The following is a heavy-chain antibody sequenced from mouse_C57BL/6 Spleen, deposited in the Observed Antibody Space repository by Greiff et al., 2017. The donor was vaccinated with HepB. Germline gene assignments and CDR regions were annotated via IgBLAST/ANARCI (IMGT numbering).Heavy chain of an antibody. J-gene: IGHJ3*01. CDR3: ARGGRGFAY. Sequence: VQLQESGPELVKPGASVKLSCKASGSTLPSYDINWVKQRPGQGLEWIGWIYPRDGSTKYNEKFKGKATLTVDTSSSTAYMELHSLTSEDSAVYFCARGGRGFAYWGQGTLVTVSA. V-gene: IGHV1-85*01. CDR1: GSTLPSYD. CDR2: IYPRDGST.